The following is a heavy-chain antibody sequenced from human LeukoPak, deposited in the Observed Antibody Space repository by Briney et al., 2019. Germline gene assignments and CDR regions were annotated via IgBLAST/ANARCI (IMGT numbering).Heavy chain of an antibody. D-gene: IGHD6-13*01. J-gene: IGHJ4*02. Sequence: PGGSLRLSCAASGFTFSNAWMSWVRQAPGKGLEWVSAIRGSGGSTHYADSVKGRFTISRDNSKNTLYLQMNSLRAEDTAVYYCAKDGLETAAGRFDYWGQGTLVTVSS. CDR1: GFTFSNAW. CDR3: AKDGLETAAGRFDY. CDR2: IRGSGGST. V-gene: IGHV3-23*01.